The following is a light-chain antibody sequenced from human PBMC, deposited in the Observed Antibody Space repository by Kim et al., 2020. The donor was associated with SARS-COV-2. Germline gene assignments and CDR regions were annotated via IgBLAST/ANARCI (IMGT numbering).Light chain of an antibody. CDR1: QDISDS. CDR3: QHYHDLPLT. J-gene: IGKJ4*01. Sequence: ASVGHRVTITCQASQDISDSLNWYQHKPGKAPKLLIYDASNLERGVPSRFSGGGSGTDFSFTISSLQPEDIATYYCQHYHDLPLTFGGGTKVDIK. CDR2: DAS. V-gene: IGKV1-33*01.